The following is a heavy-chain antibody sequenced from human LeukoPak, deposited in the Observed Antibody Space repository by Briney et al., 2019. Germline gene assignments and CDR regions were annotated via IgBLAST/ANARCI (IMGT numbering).Heavy chain of an antibody. D-gene: IGHD3-22*01. CDR1: GFTFSSYA. Sequence: GRSLRLSCAASGFTFSSYAMHCVRQAPGKGLEWVAVISFDGSNKYYADSANGRFTISRDNSKNTLYLQMNSLRAEDTAVYYCARGRQGYYDSSGYYPWYFDYWGQGTLVTVSS. CDR3: ARGRQGYYDSSGYYPWYFDY. CDR2: ISFDGSNK. J-gene: IGHJ4*02. V-gene: IGHV3-30-3*01.